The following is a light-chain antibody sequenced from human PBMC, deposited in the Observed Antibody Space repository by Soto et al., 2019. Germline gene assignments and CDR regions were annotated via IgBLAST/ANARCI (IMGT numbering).Light chain of an antibody. CDR3: QKYSSVLT. CDR1: QGISNF. J-gene: IGKJ5*01. Sequence: DIQMTQSPSSLSAYVGDRVTITCRASQGISNFLAWYEQKPGKVPKLLISAASTLQSAVPSRFSGSGSGTDFSLNIPSLQREDGVSYYCQKYSSVLTFGQGTRLEIK. V-gene: IGKV1-27*01. CDR2: AAS.